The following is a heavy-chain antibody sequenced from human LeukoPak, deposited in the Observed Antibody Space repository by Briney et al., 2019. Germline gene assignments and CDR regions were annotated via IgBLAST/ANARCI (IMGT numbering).Heavy chain of an antibody. CDR3: AREYPYDILTGFFDY. V-gene: IGHV4-30-4*01. CDR1: GGSIRSGDYY. Sequence: SETLSLTRTVSGGSIRSGDYYWSWIRQPPGKDLEGIGHLYYRGSTSSNPSLKSRFTISVDTSKSQSSLKLSSVPATDTAVYYYAREYPYDILTGFFDYWGQRTLVTVSP. J-gene: IGHJ4*02. CDR2: LYYRGST. D-gene: IGHD3-9*01.